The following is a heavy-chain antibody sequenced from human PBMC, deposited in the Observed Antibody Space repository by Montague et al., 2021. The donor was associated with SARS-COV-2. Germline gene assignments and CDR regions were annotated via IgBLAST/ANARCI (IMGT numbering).Heavy chain of an antibody. CDR1: GGSISSSSYF. CDR2: IHYSGGT. J-gene: IGHJ3*01. D-gene: IGHD6-13*01. Sequence: SETLSLTCSVSGGSISSSSYFWGWIRQPPGKGLEWIGSIHYSGGTYSNSSLKSRVTISVDTSKNQFSLKLSSVTAADTAVYYCARVSSNWSDAFDVWGQGTMVTVSS. CDR3: ARVSSNWSDAFDV. V-gene: IGHV4-39*01.